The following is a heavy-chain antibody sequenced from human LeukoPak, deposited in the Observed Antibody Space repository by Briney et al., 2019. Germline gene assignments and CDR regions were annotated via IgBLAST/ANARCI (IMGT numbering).Heavy chain of an antibody. Sequence: PSETLSLTCTVSSGSISSYFWSWIRQPAGKGLEWLGRIYTSGSTNYNPSLKSRVTISIDKSKNQFSLKLSSVTAADTAVYYCARDYYDSSGYYGRGGFYYMDVWGKGTTVTVSS. J-gene: IGHJ6*03. D-gene: IGHD3-22*01. CDR2: IYTSGST. CDR3: ARDYYDSSGYYGRGGFYYMDV. CDR1: SGSISSYF. V-gene: IGHV4-4*07.